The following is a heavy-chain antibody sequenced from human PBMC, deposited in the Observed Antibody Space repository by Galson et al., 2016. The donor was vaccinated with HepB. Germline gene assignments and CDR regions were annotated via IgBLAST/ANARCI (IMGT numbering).Heavy chain of an antibody. J-gene: IGHJ4*02. CDR3: AREDFAGVYFDY. D-gene: IGHD7-27*01. CDR2: LYSSGNT. Sequence: SLRLSCAVSGLSINSNYMTWVRQAPGKGLEWVSFLYSSGNTYYADSVKGRFTFSRDNSKNTLYLQMTSLTVDDTAGYYCAREDFAGVYFDYWGQGTLVTVSS. V-gene: IGHV3-53*01. CDR1: GLSINSNY.